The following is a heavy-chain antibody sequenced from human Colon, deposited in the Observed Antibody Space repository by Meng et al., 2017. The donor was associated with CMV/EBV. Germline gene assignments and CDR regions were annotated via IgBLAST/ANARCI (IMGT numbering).Heavy chain of an antibody. CDR2: IKEDGTEN. J-gene: IGHJ6*02. D-gene: IGHD2-15*01. CDR3: ARDQPGGYCSGFCYYGMDV. V-gene: IGHV3-7*01. CDR1: GFSFGIYW. Sequence: GESLKISCAASGFSFGIYWMSWVRQAPGKGLEWVANIKEDGTENNYADSVKDRFTISRDNAKNSLYLEMNSLRAEDTAVYYCARDQPGGYCSGFCYYGMDVWGQGTTVTVSS.